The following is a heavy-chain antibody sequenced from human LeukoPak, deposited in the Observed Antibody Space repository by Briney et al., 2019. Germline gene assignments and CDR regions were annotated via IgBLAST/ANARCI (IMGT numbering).Heavy chain of an antibody. CDR2: ISSSSSYR. D-gene: IGHD1-26*01. CDR1: GIDFFKYG. V-gene: IGHV3-21*01. Sequence: GGSLRLSCTASGIDFFKYGVHWVRQAPGKGLEWVSSISSSSSYRYYADSVKGRFTISRDNAKDSLYLQMNSLRADDTAVYYCARGSWEVLNSPFDYWGQGTLVTVSS. CDR3: ARGSWEVLNSPFDY. J-gene: IGHJ4*02.